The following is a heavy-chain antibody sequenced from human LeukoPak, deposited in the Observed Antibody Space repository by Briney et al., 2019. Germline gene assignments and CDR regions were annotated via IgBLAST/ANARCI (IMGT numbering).Heavy chain of an antibody. Sequence: SETLSLTCAVYGGSFSGFYWSWIRQPPGKGLEWIGEINHSGSTNYNPSLKSRVTISVDTSKNQFSLKLSSVTAADTAVYYCARRRWFDPWGQGTLVTVSS. CDR3: ARRRWFDP. J-gene: IGHJ5*02. CDR2: INHSGST. CDR1: GGSFSGFY. V-gene: IGHV4-34*01.